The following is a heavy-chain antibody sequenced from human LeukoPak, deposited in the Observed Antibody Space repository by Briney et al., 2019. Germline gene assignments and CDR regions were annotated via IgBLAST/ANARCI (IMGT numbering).Heavy chain of an antibody. CDR1: GGSINSYY. V-gene: IGHV4-59*08. CDR2: IYYTGTT. J-gene: IGHJ4*02. D-gene: IGHD2-15*01. CDR3: ATALVVASTVFDL. Sequence: SETLSLTCTVSGGSINSYYWSWIRQPPGKGLEWIAYIYYTGTTNYNPSLKSRVTISVDTSKNHFSLKLTSVTAADTAMYYCATALVVASTVFDLWGQGTLVTVSS.